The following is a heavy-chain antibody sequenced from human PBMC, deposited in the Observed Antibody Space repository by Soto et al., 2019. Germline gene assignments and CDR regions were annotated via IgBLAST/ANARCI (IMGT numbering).Heavy chain of an antibody. CDR2: ISGSGGST. Sequence: GGSLRLSCSSSGFTFSSYAMNWVRQAPGKGLEWVSTISGSGGSTYYADSVKGRFTISRDNSKNTLYLQMNSLRAEDTAVYYCAKVTGYYDSSGYYPLDAFDSWGQGTMVPVSS. V-gene: IGHV3-23*01. CDR3: AKVTGYYDSSGYYPLDAFDS. D-gene: IGHD3-22*01. J-gene: IGHJ3*02. CDR1: GFTFSSYA.